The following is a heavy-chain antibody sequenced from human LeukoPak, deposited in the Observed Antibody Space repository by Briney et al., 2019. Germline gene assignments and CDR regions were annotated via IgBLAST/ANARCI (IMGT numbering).Heavy chain of an antibody. CDR1: RDTFINNV. D-gene: IGHD3-10*01. CDR3: ARITYIWFGEGHDAFDI. CDR2: IIPIGSA. J-gene: IGHJ3*02. Sequence: SVKVSCKASRDTFINNVISWLRQVPGQGLEWMGGIIPIGSAAYAQKCQGRVTITADESTSTAYMDLSSLRSEDTAVYYCARITYIWFGEGHDAFDIWGQGTMVTVSS. V-gene: IGHV1-69*13.